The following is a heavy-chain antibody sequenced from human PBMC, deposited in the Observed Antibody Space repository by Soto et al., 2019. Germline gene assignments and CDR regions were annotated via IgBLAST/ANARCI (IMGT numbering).Heavy chain of an antibody. CDR1: GGTLNTYT. CDR3: ARDVTAMEALYHYDT. Sequence: SVKVSWKASGGTLNTYTISCVRQAPGQGLEWMGSILPFLGRTNYAKKFQGRVTITADQSTSTMELSGLRSEDTALYFCARDVTAMEALYHYDTWGQGTLVTVSS. V-gene: IGHV1-69*08. J-gene: IGHJ5*02. CDR2: ILPFLGRT. D-gene: IGHD5-18*01.